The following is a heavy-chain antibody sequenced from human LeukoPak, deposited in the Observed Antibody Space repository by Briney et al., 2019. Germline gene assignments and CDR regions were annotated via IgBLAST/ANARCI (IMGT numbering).Heavy chain of an antibody. V-gene: IGHV1-2*06. Sequence: ASVKVSCKASGYTFTGYYMHWVRQAPGLGLEWMGRINPNSGGTNYAQKFQGRVTMTRDTSISTAYMELSRLRSDDTAVYYCATTEQTYNWFDPWGQGTLVTVSS. CDR3: ATTEQTYNWFDP. CDR1: GYTFTGYY. CDR2: INPNSGGT. J-gene: IGHJ5*02. D-gene: IGHD1-26*01.